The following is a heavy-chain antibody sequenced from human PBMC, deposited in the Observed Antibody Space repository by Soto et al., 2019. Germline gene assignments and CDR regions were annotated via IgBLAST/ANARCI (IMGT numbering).Heavy chain of an antibody. Sequence: HPGGSLRLSCAASGFTFSTYWMHWVRQAPGKGLVWVSRINSDGSSTAYADSVKGRFTISRDNAKNTLYLQIDSLTDDDTAVYYCARQTWGYDFVYFYFWGPGTLVTVSS. D-gene: IGHD3-16*01. CDR2: INSDGSST. V-gene: IGHV3-74*01. CDR1: GFTFSTYW. J-gene: IGHJ4*02. CDR3: ARQTWGYDFVYFYF.